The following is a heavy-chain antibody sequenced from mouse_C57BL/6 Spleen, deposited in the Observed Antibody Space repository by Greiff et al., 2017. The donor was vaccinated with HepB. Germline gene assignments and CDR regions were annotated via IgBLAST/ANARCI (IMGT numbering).Heavy chain of an antibody. CDR1: GYTFTDHT. CDR2: IYPRDGST. V-gene: IGHV1-78*01. Sequence: LVESDAELVKPGASVKISCKVSGYTFTDHTIHWMKQRPEQGLEWIGYIYPRDGSTKYNEKFKGKATLTADKSSSTAYMQLNSLTSEDSAVYFCARNQLYLYGPLDYWGQGTTLTVSS. CDR3: ARNQLYLYGPLDY. J-gene: IGHJ2*01. D-gene: IGHD1-1*01.